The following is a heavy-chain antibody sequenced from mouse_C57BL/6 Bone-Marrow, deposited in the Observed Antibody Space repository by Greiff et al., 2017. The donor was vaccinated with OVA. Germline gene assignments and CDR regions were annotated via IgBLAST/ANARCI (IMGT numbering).Heavy chain of an antibody. CDR2: IDPSDSYT. V-gene: IGHV1-59*01. CDR3: ARGGYYGSSYDPIFDD. D-gene: IGHD1-1*01. Sequence: QVQLQQPGAELVRPGTSVKLSCKASGYTFTSYWMHWVKQRPGQGLEWIGVIDPSDSYTNYNQKFKGKATLTVDTSSSTAYMQLSSLTSEDSAVYYCARGGYYGSSYDPIFDDWGQGTTLTVSS. J-gene: IGHJ2*01. CDR1: GYTFTSYW.